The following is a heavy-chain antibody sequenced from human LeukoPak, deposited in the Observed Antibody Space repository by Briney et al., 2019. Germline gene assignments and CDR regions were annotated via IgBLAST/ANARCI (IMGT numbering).Heavy chain of an antibody. J-gene: IGHJ3*02. CDR2: INPSGGST. Sequence: ASVKVSCKASGYTFTSYYTHWVRQAPGQGLEWMGIINPSGGSTSYAQKFQGRVTMTRDTSTSTVYMELSSLRSEDTAVYHCAHSSGYRDAFDIWGQGTMFTVSS. CDR1: GYTFTSYY. D-gene: IGHD3-22*01. V-gene: IGHV1-46*01. CDR3: AHSSGYRDAFDI.